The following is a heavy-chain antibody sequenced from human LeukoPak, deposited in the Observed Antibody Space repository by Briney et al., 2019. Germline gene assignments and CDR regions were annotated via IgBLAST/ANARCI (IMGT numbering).Heavy chain of an antibody. CDR3: ARGSPIVQH. CDR2: IYYTGTT. Sequence: SETLSLTCTVSGGSISNNYWSWIRQPPGKGLEWIGYIYYTGTTDYNPSLRSRVTISVDTSKNQFSLNLNSVTAADTAVYYCARGSPIVQHWGQGTLVTVSS. J-gene: IGHJ1*01. CDR1: GGSISNNY. V-gene: IGHV4-59*01.